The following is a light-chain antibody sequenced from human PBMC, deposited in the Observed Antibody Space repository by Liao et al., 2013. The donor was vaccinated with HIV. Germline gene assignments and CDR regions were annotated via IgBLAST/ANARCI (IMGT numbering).Light chain of an antibody. J-gene: IGLJ2*01. V-gene: IGLV3-1*01. CDR1: KLGDKY. Sequence: SYEVTQPPSVSVSPGQTASIICSGDKLGDKYVSWYHQKPGQSPVLVIYEDNKRPSGIPGRFSGSSSGNTGTLTISGTQPMDEGDYYCQVWDRGPALFGGGTKLTVL. CDR3: QVWDRGPAL. CDR2: EDN.